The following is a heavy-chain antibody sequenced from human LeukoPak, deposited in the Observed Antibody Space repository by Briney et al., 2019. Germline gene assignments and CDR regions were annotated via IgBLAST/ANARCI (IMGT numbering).Heavy chain of an antibody. CDR3: ARDGEMATIFTRNMDV. V-gene: IGHV4-34*01. CDR2: INHSGST. CDR1: GGSFSGYY. D-gene: IGHD5-24*01. J-gene: IGHJ6*03. Sequence: SETLSLTCAVYGGSFSGYYWSWIRQPPGKGLEWIGEINHSGSTNYNPSLKSRVIISVDTSKNQFSLKLSSVTAADTAVYYCARDGEMATIFTRNMDVWGKGTTVTVSS.